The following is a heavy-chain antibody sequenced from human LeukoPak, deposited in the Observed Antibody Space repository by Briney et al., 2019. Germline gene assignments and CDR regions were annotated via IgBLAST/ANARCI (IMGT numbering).Heavy chain of an antibody. D-gene: IGHD6-13*01. Sequence: GGSLRLSCAASGFTFSRIWMSWVRQLPGKGLEWVANIKQDGSEKYYLDSVKGRFTISRDNAKNSLYLQMNSLRAEDTAVYYCARPYSSTWARSPYYFDYWGQGTLVTVSS. V-gene: IGHV3-7*01. CDR2: IKQDGSEK. J-gene: IGHJ4*02. CDR1: GFTFSRIW. CDR3: ARPYSSTWARSPYYFDY.